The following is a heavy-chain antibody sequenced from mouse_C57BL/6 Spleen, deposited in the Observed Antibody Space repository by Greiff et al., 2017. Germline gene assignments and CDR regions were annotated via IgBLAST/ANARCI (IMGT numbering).Heavy chain of an antibody. V-gene: IGHV1-81*01. Sequence: VQLQQSGAELARPGASVKLSCKASGYTFTSYGISWVKQRTGQGLEWIGEIYPRSGNTYYNEKFKGKATLTADKSSSTAYMELRSLTSEDSAVYFCARSDTTVVANWYVDVWGTGTTVTVSS. CDR3: ARSDTTVVANWYVDV. J-gene: IGHJ1*03. CDR1: GYTFTSYG. CDR2: IYPRSGNT. D-gene: IGHD1-1*01.